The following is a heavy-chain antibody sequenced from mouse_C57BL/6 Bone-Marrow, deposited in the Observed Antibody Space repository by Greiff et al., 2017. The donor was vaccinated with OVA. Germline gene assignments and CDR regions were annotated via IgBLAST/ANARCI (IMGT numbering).Heavy chain of an antibody. D-gene: IGHD2-4*01. J-gene: IGHJ4*01. Sequence: LQESGAELARPGASVKLSCKASGYTFTSYGISWVKQRTGQGLEWIGEIYPRSGNTYYNEKFKGKATLTADKSSSTAYMELRSLTSEDSAVYFCARVYDYDGYYYAMDYWGQGTSVTVSS. CDR3: ARVYDYDGYYYAMDY. CDR2: IYPRSGNT. V-gene: IGHV1-81*01. CDR1: GYTFTSYG.